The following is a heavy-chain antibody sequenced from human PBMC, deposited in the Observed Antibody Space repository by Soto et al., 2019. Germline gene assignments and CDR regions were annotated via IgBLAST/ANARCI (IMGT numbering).Heavy chain of an antibody. CDR2: IRNKANSYAT. V-gene: IGHV3-73*02. D-gene: IGHD6-13*01. CDR1: GFIFSGST. CDR3: LVGAAGGSPPY. Sequence: EVQLVESGGGLVQPGGSLTLSCAASGFIFSGSTMHWVRQASGKGLEWVSRIRNKANSYATTYAASVKGRFTISRDDSKNTAYLQMNSLNTEDTAVYYCLVGAAGGSPPYWGKGTLVTVSS. J-gene: IGHJ4*02.